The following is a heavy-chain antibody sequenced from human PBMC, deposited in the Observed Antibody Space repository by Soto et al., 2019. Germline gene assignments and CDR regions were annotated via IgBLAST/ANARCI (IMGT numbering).Heavy chain of an antibody. CDR1: GDRFTSFD. CDR2: MNPSGNT. Sequence: QVQLVQSGAEVKNPGASVKVSCKASGDRFTSFDINWVRQATGQGPEWIGRMNPSGNTGHAQKFQGRVTLSRDISMSTAYMELSSLRSDDTAKYYCARYIVGRGFVVWDQGTVVIVSS. J-gene: IGHJ3*01. D-gene: IGHD2-15*01. V-gene: IGHV1-8*01. CDR3: ARYIVGRGFVV.